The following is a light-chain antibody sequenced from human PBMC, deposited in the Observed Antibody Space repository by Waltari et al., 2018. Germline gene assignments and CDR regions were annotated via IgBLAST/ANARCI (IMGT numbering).Light chain of an antibody. CDR2: AAS. Sequence: DIQMTQSPSSLSASVGDRVTITCRASQVIGNTLGWYQQNPGKAPKRLIYAASSLQSGVPSRFSGSGSGTEFTLTISSLQPEDFATFYCLQYNSYPYTFGQATKLEI. CDR3: LQYNSYPYT. CDR1: QVIGNT. V-gene: IGKV1-17*01. J-gene: IGKJ2*01.